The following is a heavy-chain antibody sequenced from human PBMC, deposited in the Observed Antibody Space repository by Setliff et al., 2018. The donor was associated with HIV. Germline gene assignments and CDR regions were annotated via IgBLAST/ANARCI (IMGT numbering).Heavy chain of an antibody. CDR1: GYTFTSYG. Sequence: ASVKVSCKASGYTFTSYGISWVRQAPGQGLEWMGTIIPIFGTRNYARKFQGRVTITAEESTSTAYMELDSLRVEDTAVYYCARGAGSTTHQFYMDVWGKGTTVTVSS. D-gene: IGHD1-7*01. V-gene: IGHV1-69*13. CDR3: ARGAGSTTHQFYMDV. CDR2: IIPIFGTR. J-gene: IGHJ6*03.